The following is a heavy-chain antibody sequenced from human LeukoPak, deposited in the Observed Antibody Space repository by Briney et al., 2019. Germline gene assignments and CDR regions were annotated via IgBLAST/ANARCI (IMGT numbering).Heavy chain of an antibody. CDR3: ARDWRLGEIYYYYGMDV. Sequence: GGSLRLSCAASGFTFSSYWMSWVRQAPGKGLEWVANIKQDGSEKYYVDSVKGRFTISRDNAKNSLYLQMNSLRAEDTAVYYCARDWRLGEIYYYYGMDVWGQGTTVTVSS. V-gene: IGHV3-7*01. J-gene: IGHJ6*02. CDR1: GFTFSSYW. CDR2: IKQDGSEK. D-gene: IGHD3-10*01.